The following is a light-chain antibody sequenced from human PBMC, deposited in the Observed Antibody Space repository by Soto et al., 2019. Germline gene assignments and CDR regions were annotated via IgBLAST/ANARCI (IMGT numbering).Light chain of an antibody. V-gene: IGKV3-20*01. J-gene: IGKJ3*01. CDR1: QSVSSNN. Sequence: EIVLTQSPGTLSLSPGERATLSCRASQSVSSNNLAWYQQRPGQAPRVVIYGASTRATGIPERFSGSGSGTDFTLTISRLEPEDFALYYCQQYGRSPFTFGHGTKVDIK. CDR2: GAS. CDR3: QQYGRSPFT.